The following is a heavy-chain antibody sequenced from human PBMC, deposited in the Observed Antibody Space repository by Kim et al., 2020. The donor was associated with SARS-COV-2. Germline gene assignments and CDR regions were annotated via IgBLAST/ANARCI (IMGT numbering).Heavy chain of an antibody. D-gene: IGHD1-20*01. J-gene: IGHJ6*02. Sequence: SVKVSCKASGGTFDIYAISWVRQAPGQGLEWMGGIIPLFGTADYAQKFQGRVTITADESTTTGYMVLSSLRSEDTAVYYCARGGYNWNRDSYYYGMDVWGQGTTVTVSS. CDR2: IIPLFGTA. V-gene: IGHV1-69*13. CDR3: ARGGYNWNRDSYYYGMDV. CDR1: GGTFDIYA.